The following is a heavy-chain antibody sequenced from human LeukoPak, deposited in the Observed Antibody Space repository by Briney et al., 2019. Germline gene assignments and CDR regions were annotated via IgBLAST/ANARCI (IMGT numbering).Heavy chain of an antibody. CDR3: AREELRFLEWLLPIDY. Sequence: GGSLRPSCAASGFTFSSYAMHWVRQAPGKGLEWVAVISYDGSNKYYADSVKGRFTISRDNSKNTLYLQMNSLRAEDTAVYYCAREELRFLEWLLPIDYWGQGTLVTVSS. J-gene: IGHJ4*02. V-gene: IGHV3-30-3*01. D-gene: IGHD3-3*01. CDR2: ISYDGSNK. CDR1: GFTFSSYA.